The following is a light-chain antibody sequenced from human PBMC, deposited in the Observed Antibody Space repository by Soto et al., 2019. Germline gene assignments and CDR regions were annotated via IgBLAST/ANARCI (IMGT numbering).Light chain of an antibody. V-gene: IGLV6-57*01. J-gene: IGLJ3*02. CDR1: SGSIANNF. CDR2: EDN. Sequence: NFMLTQPHSVSASPGKTVTISCTRSSGSIANNFVQWYQQRPGSSPTTVIYEDNQRPSGVPDRFSGSIDSSSNSASLTISGLRTEDEADYYCQSYDSSNPWVFGGGTKVTVL. CDR3: QSYDSSNPWV.